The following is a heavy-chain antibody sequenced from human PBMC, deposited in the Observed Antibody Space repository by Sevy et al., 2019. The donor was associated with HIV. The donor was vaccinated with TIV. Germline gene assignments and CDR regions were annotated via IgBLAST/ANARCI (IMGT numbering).Heavy chain of an antibody. CDR3: ARDLEFYDSGDYGLAFMPDF. CDR1: GFTFSSFG. J-gene: IGHJ4*01. Sequence: GGSLRLSCAASGFTFSSFGMHWVRQAPGKGLEWVAVIWFDGSNTYYADCVKGRFTISRDIAKNTLHLLMNSLRAEDTAVYYCARDLEFYDSGDYGLAFMPDFWGHGTLVTVS. V-gene: IGHV3-33*01. D-gene: IGHD4-17*01. CDR2: IWFDGSNT.